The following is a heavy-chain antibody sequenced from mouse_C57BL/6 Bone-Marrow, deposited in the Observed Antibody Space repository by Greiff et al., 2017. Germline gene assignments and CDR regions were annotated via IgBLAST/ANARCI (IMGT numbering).Heavy chain of an antibody. V-gene: IGHV5-9*01. CDR3: ARHTTGFAY. Sequence: EVQLVESGGGLVKPGGSLKLSCAASGFTFSSYTMSWVRQTPEKRLEWVATISGGGGNTYYPDSVKGRFTISRDNAKNTLYLQMSSLRSEDTALYYCARHTTGFAYWGQGTLVTVSA. J-gene: IGHJ3*01. CDR1: GFTFSSYT. D-gene: IGHD1-1*01. CDR2: ISGGGGNT.